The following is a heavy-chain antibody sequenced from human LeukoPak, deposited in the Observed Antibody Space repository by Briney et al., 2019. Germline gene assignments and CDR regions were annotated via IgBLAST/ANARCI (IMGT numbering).Heavy chain of an antibody. CDR2: ISSSGSTI. CDR3: AELGITMIGGV. J-gene: IGHJ6*04. Sequence: GGSLRLSCGAYGFMFSSHEMNWVRQAPGKGLEGVSYISSSGSTIYYADSVKGRFTISRDNAKTSLYLQMNSLRAEDTAVYYCAELGITMIGGVWGKGTTVTISS. V-gene: IGHV3-48*03. D-gene: IGHD3-10*02. CDR1: GFMFSSHE.